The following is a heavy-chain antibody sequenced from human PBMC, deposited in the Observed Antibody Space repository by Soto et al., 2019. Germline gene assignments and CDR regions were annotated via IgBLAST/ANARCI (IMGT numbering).Heavy chain of an antibody. CDR1: GYTCTSYD. V-gene: IGHV1-8*01. D-gene: IGHD3-3*01. CDR2: MNPNSGNT. CDR3: ARATDYDFWSGYYYGMDV. J-gene: IGHJ6*02. Sequence: ASVKVSCKASGYTCTSYDINWVRQATGQGLEWMGWMNPNSGNTGYAQKFQGRVTMTRNTSISTAYMELSSLRSEDTAVYYCARATDYDFWSGYYYGMDVWGQGTTVTVSS.